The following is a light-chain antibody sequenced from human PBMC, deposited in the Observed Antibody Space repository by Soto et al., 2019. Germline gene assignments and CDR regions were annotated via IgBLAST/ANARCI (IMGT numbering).Light chain of an antibody. J-gene: IGKJ3*01. CDR3: QQDNNWPFT. Sequence: EIVMTQSPATLSVSPGERATLSCRASQSISSNLAWYQQKPGQAPRLLIYGASTRATGIPATFSGSGSGTEFTLTIRSLHPEDFAVHYCQQDNNWPFTFGPGTKVDIK. CDR1: QSISSN. V-gene: IGKV3-15*01. CDR2: GAS.